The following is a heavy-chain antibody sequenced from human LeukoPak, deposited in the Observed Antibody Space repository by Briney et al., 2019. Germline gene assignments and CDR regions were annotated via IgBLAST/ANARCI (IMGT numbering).Heavy chain of an antibody. V-gene: IGHV3-30*02. J-gene: IGHJ4*02. CDR3: AKDNSRGYIDF. Sequence: GGSLRLSCAASGFTFSSFGMHWVRQAPGKGLEWVAFIRYDGSEIYYGDSVKGRFTISRDNSKKTLNLQMNSLRTEDTALYYCAKDNSRGYIDFWGQGTLVTVSP. CDR1: GFTFSSFG. CDR2: IRYDGSEI. D-gene: IGHD2-21*01.